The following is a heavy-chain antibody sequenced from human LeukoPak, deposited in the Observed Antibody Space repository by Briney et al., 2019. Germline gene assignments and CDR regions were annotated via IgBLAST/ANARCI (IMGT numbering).Heavy chain of an antibody. J-gene: IGHJ4*02. V-gene: IGHV3-23*02. D-gene: IGHD3-16*01. CDR2: ISGSGGST. CDR1: GFTFSSYA. CDR3: AKDLREGYGY. Sequence: GGALRLACAASGFTFSSYAMRWVHQAPGKGLGWVSAISGSGGSTYSEASVKGRFTISRDNSKNTLYLQMNSLRAEDTAVYYCAKDLREGYGYWGQGTLVTVSS.